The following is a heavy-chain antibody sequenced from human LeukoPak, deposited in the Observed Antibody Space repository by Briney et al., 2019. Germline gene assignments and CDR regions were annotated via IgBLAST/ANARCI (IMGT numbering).Heavy chain of an antibody. J-gene: IGHJ4*02. CDR2: ISGDGGRT. CDR3: AKDVSGSIDS. D-gene: IGHD5/OR15-5a*01. V-gene: IGHV3-43*02. Sequence: PGGSLRLSCAASGFIFSDYNMHWVRQVPGKGLEWVSIISGDGGRTSYADSVKGRVTISRDNSKNSLYLQMNSLRTEDTAIYYCAKDVSGSIDSWGQGTLVTVSS. CDR1: GFIFSDYN.